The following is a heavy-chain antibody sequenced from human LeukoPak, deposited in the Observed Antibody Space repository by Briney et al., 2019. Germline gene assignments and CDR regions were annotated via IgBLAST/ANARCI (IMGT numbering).Heavy chain of an antibody. V-gene: IGHV1-18*01. CDR3: ASSPGTIENYDPSGLDY. J-gene: IGHJ4*02. CDR1: GYMFTKYG. CDR2: ISAYNGNT. D-gene: IGHD3-22*01. Sequence: GASVKVSCKAPGYMFTKYGISWVRQAPGQGLEWMGWISAYNGNTKYAQKLQGRVTMTTDTSTSTAYMELRSLRSDDTAVYYCASSPGTIENYDPSGLDYWGQGTLVTVSS.